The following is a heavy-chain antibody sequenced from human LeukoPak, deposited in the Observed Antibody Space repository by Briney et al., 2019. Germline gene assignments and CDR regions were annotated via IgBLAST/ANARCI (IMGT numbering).Heavy chain of an antibody. Sequence: GGSLILSCAASGFTFNNYGVHWVRQAPGKGLEWIALISHDGSKKFSADSVKGRFTISRDNSKTTLYLRMNSLRAEDTAVYYCAREIRARDLYYYYGMDVWGQGTTVTVSS. V-gene: IGHV3-30*03. CDR1: GFTFNNYG. CDR2: ISHDGSKK. J-gene: IGHJ6*02. CDR3: AREIRARDLYYYYGMDV.